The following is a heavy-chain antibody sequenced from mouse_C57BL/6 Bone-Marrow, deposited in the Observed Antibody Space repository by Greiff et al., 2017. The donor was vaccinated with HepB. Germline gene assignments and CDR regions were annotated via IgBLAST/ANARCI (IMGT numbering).Heavy chain of an antibody. CDR1: GFTFSSYA. CDR2: ISSGGDYI. D-gene: IGHD2-5*01. V-gene: IGHV5S21*01. Sequence: EVQGVESGEGLVKPGGSLKLSCAASGFTFSSYAMSWVRQTPEKRLEWVAYISSGGDYIYYADTVKGRFTISRDNARNTLYLQMSSLKSEDTAMYYCARTYYSNRWYFDYWGQGTTLTVSS. CDR3: ARTYYSNRWYFDY. J-gene: IGHJ2*01.